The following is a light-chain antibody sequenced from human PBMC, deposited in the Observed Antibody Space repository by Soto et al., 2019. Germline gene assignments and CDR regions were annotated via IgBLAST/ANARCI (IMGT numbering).Light chain of an antibody. CDR3: QSYDSNLSGWV. CDR1: NSNIGAGSD. J-gene: IGLJ3*02. Sequence: QSVLTQPPSVSGAPGQRVTIPCTGSNSNIGAGSDVHWYQHLPGTAPKLLISRNTDRPSGVPDRFSGSKSGTSASLAITGLQAEDEAEYYCQSYDSNLSGWVFGGGTKLTVL. V-gene: IGLV1-40*01. CDR2: RNT.